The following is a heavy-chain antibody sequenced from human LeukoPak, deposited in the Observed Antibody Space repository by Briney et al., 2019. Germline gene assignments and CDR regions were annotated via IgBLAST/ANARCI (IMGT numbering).Heavy chain of an antibody. Sequence: PGTSLRLSCAASGFTFTNAWMSWVRQAPGKGLEWVGRIKSKANGGTTDYAAPVKGRFTISRDDSKNTLYLQMNSLKTEDTAVYYCAAGNGYSDFDYWGQGTLVTVSS. CDR2: IKSKANGGTT. CDR3: AAGNGYSDFDY. V-gene: IGHV3-15*01. J-gene: IGHJ4*02. D-gene: IGHD3-22*01. CDR1: GFTFTNAW.